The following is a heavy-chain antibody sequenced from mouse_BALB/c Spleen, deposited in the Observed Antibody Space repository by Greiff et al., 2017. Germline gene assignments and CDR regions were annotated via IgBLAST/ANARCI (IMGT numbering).Heavy chain of an antibody. Sequence: EVKLMESGPELVKPGASVKMSCKASGYTFTSYVMHWVKQKPGQGLEWIGYINPYNDGTKYNEKFKGKATLTSDKSSSTAYMELSSLTSEDSAVYYCAREGTARAVDYWGQGTTLTVSS. CDR2: INPYNDGT. J-gene: IGHJ2*01. CDR1: GYTFTSYV. D-gene: IGHD3-1*01. CDR3: AREGTARAVDY. V-gene: IGHV1-14*01.